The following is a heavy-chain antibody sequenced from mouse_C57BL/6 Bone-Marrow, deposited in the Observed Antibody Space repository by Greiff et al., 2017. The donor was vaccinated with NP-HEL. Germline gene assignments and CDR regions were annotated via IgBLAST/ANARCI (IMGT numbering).Heavy chain of an antibody. Sequence: DVHLVESGEGLVKPGGSLKLSCAASGFTFSSYAMSWVRQTPEKRLEWVAYISSGGDYIYYADTVKGRFTISRDNARNTLYLQMSSLKSEDTAMYYCTREGYYGSSYYAMDYWGQGTSVTVSS. J-gene: IGHJ4*01. D-gene: IGHD1-1*01. V-gene: IGHV5-9-1*02. CDR3: TREGYYGSSYYAMDY. CDR1: GFTFSSYA. CDR2: ISSGGDYI.